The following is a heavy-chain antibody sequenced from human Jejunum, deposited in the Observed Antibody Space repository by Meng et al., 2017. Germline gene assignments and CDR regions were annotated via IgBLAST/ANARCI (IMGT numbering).Heavy chain of an antibody. Sequence: SDTLSLTCTVSGVPVTNSFCSWIRQTPGGGLEWIGYMFYSGSTNYNPSLKSRVTISVDTSKNQFSLKVNSVTAADTAVYYCARALERAYYFDHWGQGTLVTVSS. D-gene: IGHD5-24*01. CDR3: ARALERAYYFDH. J-gene: IGHJ4*02. CDR2: MFYSGST. V-gene: IGHV4-59*02. CDR1: GVPVTNSF.